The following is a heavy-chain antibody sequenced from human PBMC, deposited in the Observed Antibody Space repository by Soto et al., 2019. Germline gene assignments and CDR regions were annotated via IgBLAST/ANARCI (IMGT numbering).Heavy chain of an antibody. Sequence: SETLSLTCTVSGGSISSYYWSWIRQPPGKGLEWIGYIYYSGSTNYNPSLKSRVTISVDTSKNQFSLKLSSVTAADTAVYYCARVKVAGDYYYGMDVWGQGTTVTVSS. CDR2: IYYSGST. CDR1: GGSISSYY. CDR3: ARVKVAGDYYYGMDV. J-gene: IGHJ6*02. V-gene: IGHV4-59*01.